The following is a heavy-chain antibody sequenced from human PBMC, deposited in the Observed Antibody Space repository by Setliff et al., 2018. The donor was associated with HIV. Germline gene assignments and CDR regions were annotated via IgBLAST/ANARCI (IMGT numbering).Heavy chain of an antibody. D-gene: IGHD3-10*01. J-gene: IGHJ4*02. CDR2: IIPIFDTT. V-gene: IGHV1-69*13. CDR3: AREESTEDYGSGSYGPTFPPPLIY. CDR1: GGTFSNYA. Sequence: GASVKVSCKASGGTFSNYAINWVRQAPGQGLEWMGGIIPIFDTTHYAQKFQGRVTITADESTSTAYMELSSLRSEDTAVYYCAREESTEDYGSGSYGPTFPPPLIYWGQGTLVTVSS.